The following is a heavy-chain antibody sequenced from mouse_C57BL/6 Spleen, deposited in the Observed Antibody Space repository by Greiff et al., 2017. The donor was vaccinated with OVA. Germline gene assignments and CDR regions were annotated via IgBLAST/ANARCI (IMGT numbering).Heavy chain of an antibody. CDR2: ISSGSSTI. CDR1: GFTFSDYG. CDR3: ARKGLTGTWFAY. D-gene: IGHD4-1*01. V-gene: IGHV5-17*01. Sequence: EVQVVESGGGLVKPGGSLKLSCAASGFTFSDYGMPWVRQAPETGLEWVAYISSGSSTIYYADTVKGRFTISRDNAKNTLFLQMTRLRAEETAMYYCARKGLTGTWFAYWGQGTLVTVSA. J-gene: IGHJ3*01.